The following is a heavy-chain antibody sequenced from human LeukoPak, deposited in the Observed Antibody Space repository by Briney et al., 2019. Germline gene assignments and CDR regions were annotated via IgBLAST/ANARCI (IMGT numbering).Heavy chain of an antibody. CDR3: ARDVIAVALFDAFDI. D-gene: IGHD6-19*01. Sequence: ASVKVSCKVSGYTLTELSMHWVRQAPGKGLEWMGGFDPEDGETIYAQKFQGRVTMTEDTSTDTAYMELSSLGSEDTAVYYCARDVIAVALFDAFDIWGKGQWSPSLQ. CDR2: FDPEDGET. J-gene: IGHJ3*02. CDR1: GYTLTELS. V-gene: IGHV1-24*01.